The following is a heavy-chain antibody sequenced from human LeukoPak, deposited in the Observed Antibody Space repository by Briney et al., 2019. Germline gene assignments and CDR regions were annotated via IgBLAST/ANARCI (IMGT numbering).Heavy chain of an antibody. V-gene: IGHV3-23*01. Sequence: GGSLRLSCAASGFTFNSYGMSWVRQAPGKGLEWVSAISGSGGSTYYADSVKGRFTISRDNSKNTLYLQMNSLRAEDTAVYYCAKDPYGLTMVRAHFDYWGQGTLVTVSS. CDR3: AKDPYGLTMVRAHFDY. CDR1: GFTFNSYG. CDR2: ISGSGGST. D-gene: IGHD3-10*01. J-gene: IGHJ4*02.